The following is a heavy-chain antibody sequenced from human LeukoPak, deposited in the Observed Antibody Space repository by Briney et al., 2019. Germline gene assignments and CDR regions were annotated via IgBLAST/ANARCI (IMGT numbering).Heavy chain of an antibody. CDR2: INPNSGGT. CDR3: ARGFSMIANWFDP. J-gene: IGHJ5*02. Sequence: GASVTVSCTASGYTFTGYYMHWVRQAPGQGLEWMGWINPNSGGTHYAQKFQGRVTMTRDTSISTAYMELSRLRSDDTAVYYWARGFSMIANWFDPWGQGTLVTVSS. D-gene: IGHD3-22*01. V-gene: IGHV1-2*02. CDR1: GYTFTGYY.